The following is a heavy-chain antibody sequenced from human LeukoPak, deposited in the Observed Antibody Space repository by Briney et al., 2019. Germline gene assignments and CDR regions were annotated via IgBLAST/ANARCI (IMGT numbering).Heavy chain of an antibody. CDR2: INADEDRA. Sequence: GGSLRLSCAASGFTFSDYWMHWVRQAPGKGLVWVSHINADEDRAAYADSVKGRFTISRDNAKNSLYLQMNSLRAEDTAVYYCASSGWFEENFQHWGQGTLVTVSS. CDR3: ASSGWFEENFQH. V-gene: IGHV3-74*01. D-gene: IGHD6-19*01. J-gene: IGHJ1*01. CDR1: GFTFSDYW.